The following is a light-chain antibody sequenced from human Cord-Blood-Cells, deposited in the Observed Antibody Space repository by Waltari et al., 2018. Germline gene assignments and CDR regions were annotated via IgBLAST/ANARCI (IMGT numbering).Light chain of an antibody. CDR3: QQSYSTPHT. CDR1: QSISSY. CDR2: AAS. V-gene: IGKV1-39*01. J-gene: IGKJ2*01. Sequence: DIQMTQSPSTLSASVGDRVPITCRGSQSISSYLNWYQQKPGKATKLLIYAASSLQSGVPTRCSGSSSGTDSTLTSSSLQPEDFATYCCQQSYSTPHTFGQGTKLEIK.